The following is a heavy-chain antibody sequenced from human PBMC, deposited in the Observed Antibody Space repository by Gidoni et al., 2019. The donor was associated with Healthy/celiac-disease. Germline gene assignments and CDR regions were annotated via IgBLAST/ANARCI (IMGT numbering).Heavy chain of an antibody. CDR3: ATRGSGWFYFDY. Sequence: EVQLLESGGGLVQPGGSLRLSCAASGFTFSSYAMSWVRQAPGKGLEWVSTIGNGGGITYYADSVKGRFTISRDNSKNTLYLQMNSLRAEDTAVYYCATRGSGWFYFDYWGQGTLVTVSS. J-gene: IGHJ4*02. CDR2: IGNGGGIT. V-gene: IGHV3-23*01. D-gene: IGHD6-19*01. CDR1: GFTFSSYA.